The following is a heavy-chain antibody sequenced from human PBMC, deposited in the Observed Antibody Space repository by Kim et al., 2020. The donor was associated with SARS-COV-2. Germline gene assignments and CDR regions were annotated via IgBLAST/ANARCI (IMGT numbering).Heavy chain of an antibody. D-gene: IGHD3-16*01. CDR3: ARDSKSTDYDYVWGSSNAFDI. J-gene: IGHJ3*02. CDR2: ISSSGSTI. CDR1: GFTFSSYE. V-gene: IGHV3-48*03. Sequence: GGSLRLSCAASGFTFSSYEMNWVRQAPGKGLEWVSYISSSGSTIYYADSVKGRFTISRDNAKNSLYLQMNSLRAEDTAVYYCARDSKSTDYDYVWGSSNAFDIWGQGTMVTVSS.